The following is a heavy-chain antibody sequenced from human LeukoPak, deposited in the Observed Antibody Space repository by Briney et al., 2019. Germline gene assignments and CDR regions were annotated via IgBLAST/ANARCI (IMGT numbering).Heavy chain of an antibody. CDR3: ARGPGKYSTTWCAGI. D-gene: IGHD6-13*01. CDR2: VSYDGSNK. Sequence: GRSLRLSCAASGFTFSSYTMHWVRQAPGKGLEWVAVVSYDGSNKYYADSVKGRFTISRDNSKNTLYLQMNSLRPEDTAVFYCARGPGKYSTTWCAGIWGQGTLVTVSS. J-gene: IGHJ4*02. CDR1: GFTFSSYT. V-gene: IGHV3-30*04.